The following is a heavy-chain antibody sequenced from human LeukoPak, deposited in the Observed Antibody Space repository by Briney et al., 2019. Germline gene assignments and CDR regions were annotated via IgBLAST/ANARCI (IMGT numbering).Heavy chain of an antibody. Sequence: GGSLRLSCAASGFTFSSYAMSWVRQAPGKGLEWVSAISGSGGSTYCADSVKGRFTISRDNSKNTLYLQMNSLRTEDTAVYYCAKPLGCSSTSCYGSDYWGQGTLVTVSS. CDR2: ISGSGGST. D-gene: IGHD2-2*01. CDR3: AKPLGCSSTSCYGSDY. J-gene: IGHJ4*02. CDR1: GFTFSSYA. V-gene: IGHV3-23*01.